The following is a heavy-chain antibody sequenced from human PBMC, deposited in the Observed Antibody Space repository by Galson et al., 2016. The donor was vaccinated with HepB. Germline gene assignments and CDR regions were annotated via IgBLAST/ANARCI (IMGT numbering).Heavy chain of an antibody. Sequence: SLRLSCAASGFSFSGYGMHWVRQAPGKGLEWVARISYDGSHKSYVDSVQGRFAISRDNSQNTLYLQMNSLRAEDTAVYYCAKSLLYYYGSSGPYFDSWGQGTLIVVSS. D-gene: IGHD3-22*01. CDR2: ISYDGSHK. CDR1: GFSFSGYG. CDR3: AKSLLYYYGSSGPYFDS. V-gene: IGHV3-30*18. J-gene: IGHJ4*02.